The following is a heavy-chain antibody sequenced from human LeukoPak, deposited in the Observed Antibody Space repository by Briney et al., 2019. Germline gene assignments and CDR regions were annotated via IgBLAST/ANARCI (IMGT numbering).Heavy chain of an antibody. CDR3: ARDGVVPAAMWAYYYYYMDV. V-gene: IGHV1-18*01. CDR1: GYTFTSYG. J-gene: IGHJ6*03. D-gene: IGHD2-2*01. Sequence: ASVKVSCKASGYTFTSYGISWVRQAPGQGLEWMGWISAYNGNTNYAQKLQGRVTMTTDTFTSTVYMELRSLRSDDTAVYYCARDGVVPAAMWAYYYYYMDVWGKGTTVTVSS. CDR2: ISAYNGNT.